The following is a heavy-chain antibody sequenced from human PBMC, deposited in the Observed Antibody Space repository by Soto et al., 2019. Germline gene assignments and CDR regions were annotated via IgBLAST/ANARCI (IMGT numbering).Heavy chain of an antibody. J-gene: IGHJ5*02. V-gene: IGHV4-30-2*01. D-gene: IGHD3-10*01. CDR1: GGSISSGGYX. CDR2: IYHSGST. Sequence: QLQLQESGSGLVKPSQTLSLTCAVSGGSISSGGYXWSWIRQPPGKGLEWIGYIYHSGSTYYNPSXXSXXXXXVXXXXXXXXXXXXXXXXADTXVYYCARVPGPWGQGTLVTVSS. CDR3: ARVPGP.